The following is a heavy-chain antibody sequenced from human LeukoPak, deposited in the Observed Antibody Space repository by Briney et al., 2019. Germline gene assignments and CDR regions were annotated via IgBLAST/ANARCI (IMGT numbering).Heavy chain of an antibody. V-gene: IGHV1-69*13. CDR3: ARDRDSSGYPYYFDH. J-gene: IGHJ4*02. Sequence: AASVKVSCKASGGTFSSYAISWVRQAPGQGLEWMGGIIPIFGTANYAQKFQGRVTITADESTSTAYMELSSLRSEDTAVYYCARDRDSSGYPYYFDHWGQGTLVTVSS. D-gene: IGHD3-22*01. CDR1: GGTFSSYA. CDR2: IIPIFGTA.